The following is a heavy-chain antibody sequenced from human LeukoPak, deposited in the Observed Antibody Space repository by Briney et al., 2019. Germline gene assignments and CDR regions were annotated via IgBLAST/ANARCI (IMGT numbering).Heavy chain of an antibody. J-gene: IGHJ4*02. CDR2: INHSGST. CDR3: AREANYYGSGSYFEGTFDY. D-gene: IGHD3-10*01. CDR1: GGSFSVYH. Sequence: SETLSLTCAVYGGSFSVYHWSWIRQPPGKGLEWIGEINHSGSTNYNPSLKSRVTISVDKSKNQFSLKLSSVTAADTAVYYCAREANYYGSGSYFEGTFDYWGQGSLVTVSS. V-gene: IGHV4-34*01.